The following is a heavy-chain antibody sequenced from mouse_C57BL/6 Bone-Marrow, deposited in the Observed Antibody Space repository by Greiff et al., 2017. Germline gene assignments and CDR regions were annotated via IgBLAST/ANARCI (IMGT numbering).Heavy chain of an antibody. CDR2: IDPSDSYT. V-gene: IGHV1-59*01. J-gene: IGHJ2*01. D-gene: IGHD1-1*01. CDR3: ARLWGYYGPRFDY. Sequence: QVQLQQPGAELVRPGTSVKLSCKASGYTFTSYWMHWVKQRPGQGLEWIGVIDPSDSYTNYNQKFKGKATLTVDTSSSTAYMQLSSLTSEDSAVYYCARLWGYYGPRFDYWGQGTTLTVSS. CDR1: GYTFTSYW.